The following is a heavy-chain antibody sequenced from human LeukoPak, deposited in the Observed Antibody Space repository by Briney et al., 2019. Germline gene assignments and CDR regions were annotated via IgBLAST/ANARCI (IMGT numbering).Heavy chain of an antibody. V-gene: IGHV3-30-3*01. CDR1: GFTFSSYA. J-gene: IGHJ5*02. CDR3: ASEGGYCSSTSCYEGFRWFDP. Sequence: PGGSLRLSCAASGFTFSSYAMHWVRQAPGKGLEWVAVISYDGSNKYYADSVKGRFTISRDNSKNTLYLQMNSLRAGDTAVYYCASEGGYCSSTSCYEGFRWFDPWGQGTLVTVSS. D-gene: IGHD2-2*01. CDR2: ISYDGSNK.